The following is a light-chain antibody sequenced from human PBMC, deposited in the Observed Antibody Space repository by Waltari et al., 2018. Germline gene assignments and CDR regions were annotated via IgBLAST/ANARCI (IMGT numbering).Light chain of an antibody. V-gene: IGLV1-40*01. J-gene: IGLJ3*02. CDR1: GSNIGAGFD. CDR3: QSYDSSLTGSWV. CDR2: VNN. Sequence: QSVLTQPPSVSGAPGQRVTISCTGSGSNIGAGFDVHWYQELPGTAPKLLVYVNNSRPSGVPYRFSASKSGTSASLAITGLQAEDEADYYGQSYDSSLTGSWVFGGGTKLTVL.